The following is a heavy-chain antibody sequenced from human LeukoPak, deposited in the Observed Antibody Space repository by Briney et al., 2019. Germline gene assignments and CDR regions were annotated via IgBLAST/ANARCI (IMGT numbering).Heavy chain of an antibody. CDR1: GFTFSNYA. J-gene: IGHJ4*02. V-gene: IGHV3-30-3*01. D-gene: IGHD4-17*01. CDR3: VKDRTGTCTLDY. Sequence: GRSLRLSCAATGFTFSNYAIHWGRQAPGNGLEWVAFISDDGSRQHYADSVKGRFTISRDNSKNTLNLQMNSLRAEDTAVYYCVKDRTGTCTLDYWGQGTLVTVSS. CDR2: ISDDGSRQ.